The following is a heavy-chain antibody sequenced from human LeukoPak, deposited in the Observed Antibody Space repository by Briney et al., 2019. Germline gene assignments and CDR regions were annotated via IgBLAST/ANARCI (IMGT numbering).Heavy chain of an antibody. V-gene: IGHV4-34*01. J-gene: IGHJ6*02. CDR1: GGSFSGYY. CDR2: INHSGST. CDR3: ARGYNWNYSYYYYGMDV. Sequence: PSETLSLTCAVYGGSFSGYYWSWIRQPPGKGLEWIGEINHSGSTSYNPSLKSRVTISVDTSKNQFSLKLSSVTAADTAVYYCARGYNWNYSYYYYGMDVWGQGTTVTVSS. D-gene: IGHD1-7*01.